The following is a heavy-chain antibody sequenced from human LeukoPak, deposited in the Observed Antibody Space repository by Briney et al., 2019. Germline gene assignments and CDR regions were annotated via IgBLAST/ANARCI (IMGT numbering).Heavy chain of an antibody. V-gene: IGHV1-69*06. D-gene: IGHD4-17*01. CDR1: GNTFSSYI. Sequence: VASVKVSCKASGNTFSSYIITWVRQAPGQGLEWMGGIVPIFGTANYAQKFQGRVTITADKSSTTAYLELTRLSSDDTAVYYCARVGDFGAGSAMVLTNWGQGTLVTVSS. CDR2: IVPIFGTA. J-gene: IGHJ4*02. CDR3: ARVGDFGAGSAMVLTN.